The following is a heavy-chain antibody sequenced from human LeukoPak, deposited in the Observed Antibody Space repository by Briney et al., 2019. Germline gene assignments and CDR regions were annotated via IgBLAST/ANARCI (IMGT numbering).Heavy chain of an antibody. Sequence: PSETLSLTCTVSGGSISSGGYYWSWIRQPPGKGLEWIGYIYHSGSTYYNPSLKSRVTISVDTSKNQFSLKLSSVTAADTAVYYCARGGDYYGSGSYYNDYWGQGTLVTVSS. CDR1: GGSISSGGYY. CDR2: IYHSGST. CDR3: ARGGDYYGSGSYYNDY. D-gene: IGHD3-10*01. V-gene: IGHV4-30-2*05. J-gene: IGHJ4*02.